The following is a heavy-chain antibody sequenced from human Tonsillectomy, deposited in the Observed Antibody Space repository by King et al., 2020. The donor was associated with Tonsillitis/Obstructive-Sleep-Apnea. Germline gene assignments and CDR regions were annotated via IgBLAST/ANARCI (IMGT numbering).Heavy chain of an antibody. J-gene: IGHJ4*02. Sequence: VQLVESGGGVVQPGRSLRLSCAASGFTFSSYGMHWVRQAPGKGLEWVAVIWYDGSNKYYADSVKGRFTISRDNSKNTLYVQMNSLRGEDTAVYYCARGGHGDPRGFDYWGQGTLVTVSS. D-gene: IGHD4-17*01. V-gene: IGHV3-33*01. CDR1: GFTFSSYG. CDR2: IWYDGSNK. CDR3: ARGGHGDPRGFDY.